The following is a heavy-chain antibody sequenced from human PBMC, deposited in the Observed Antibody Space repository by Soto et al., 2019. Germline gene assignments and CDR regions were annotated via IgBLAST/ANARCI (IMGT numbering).Heavy chain of an antibody. CDR2: IIPIFGTA. D-gene: IGHD6-13*01. J-gene: IGHJ5*02. CDR1: GGTFSSYA. V-gene: IGHV1-69*01. CDR3: ARIAAGTPKQFNSVGGVFDP. Sequence: QVQLVQSGAEVKKPGSSVKVSCKASGGTFSSYAISWVRQAPGQGLEWMGGIIPIFGTANYAQKFQGRVTITADESTSTAYMELSSLRSEDTAVYYCARIAAGTPKQFNSVGGVFDPWGQGTLVTVSS.